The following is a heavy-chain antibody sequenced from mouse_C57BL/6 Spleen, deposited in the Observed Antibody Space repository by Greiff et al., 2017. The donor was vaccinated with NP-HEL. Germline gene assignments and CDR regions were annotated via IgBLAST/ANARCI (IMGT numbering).Heavy chain of an antibody. V-gene: IGHV14-4*01. J-gene: IGHJ4*01. Sequence: VQLKQSGAELVRPGASVKLSCTASGFNITDDYMHWVKQRPEQGLEWIGWIDPENGDTEYASKFPGKATLTVDTSSNTAYLQLSSLTSEDTAVYYRTTRCSYEWMDEWGQGTSVTVSA. D-gene: IGHD1-1*01. CDR3: TTRCSYEWMDE. CDR2: IDPENGDT. CDR1: GFNITDDY.